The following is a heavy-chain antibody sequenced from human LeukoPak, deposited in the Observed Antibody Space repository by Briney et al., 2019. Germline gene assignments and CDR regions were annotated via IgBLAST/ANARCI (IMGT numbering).Heavy chain of an antibody. D-gene: IGHD3-22*01. Sequence: GGSLRLSCAASGFTFSNAWMSWVRQAPGKGLEWVGRIKRKTDGGTIEYTAPVKGRFTISRDDSENTLYLQMNSLKAEDTAVYYCTAYDNSAYYSDYWGQGTLVTVSS. CDR2: IKRKTDGGTI. CDR3: TAYDNSAYYSDY. CDR1: GFTFSNAW. J-gene: IGHJ4*02. V-gene: IGHV3-15*01.